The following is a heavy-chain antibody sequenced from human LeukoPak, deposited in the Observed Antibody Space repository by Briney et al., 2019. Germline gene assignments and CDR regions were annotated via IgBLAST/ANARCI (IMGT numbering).Heavy chain of an antibody. CDR1: GYTLTELS. Sequence: ASVMISCKVSGYTLTELSMHWVRQAPGKGLEWMGGFDPEDGETIYAQKFQGRVTMTEDTSTDTAYMELSSLRSEDTAVYYCATILTGYLYYFDYWGNGTIVSVSS. J-gene: IGHJ4*03. V-gene: IGHV1-24*01. CDR2: FDPEDGET. CDR3: ATILTGYLYYFDY. D-gene: IGHD3-9*01.